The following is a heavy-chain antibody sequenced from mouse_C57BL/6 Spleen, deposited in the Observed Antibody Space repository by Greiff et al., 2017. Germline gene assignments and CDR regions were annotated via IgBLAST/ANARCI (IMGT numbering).Heavy chain of an antibody. CDR1: GYTFTSYW. CDR2: IDPSDSYT. CDR3: ARRDYDPYFDV. J-gene: IGHJ1*03. V-gene: IGHV1-50*01. D-gene: IGHD2-4*01. Sequence: QVQLQQPGAELVKPGASVKLSCKASGYTFTSYWMQWVKQRPGQGLEWIGEIDPSDSYTNYNQKFKGKSTLTVDKSSSTAYMQLSSLTSEDSAVYYCARRDYDPYFDVWGTGTTVTVSS.